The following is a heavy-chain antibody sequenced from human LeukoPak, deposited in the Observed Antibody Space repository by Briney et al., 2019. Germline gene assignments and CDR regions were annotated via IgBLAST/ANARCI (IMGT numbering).Heavy chain of an antibody. V-gene: IGHV1-2*02. CDR2: AGPYTART. CDR1: GYTFIDYY. Sequence: SVKVSCKASGYTFIDYYIHWGRQAQGQGLEWMGWAGPYTARTYYAQTFQGRVTMTSAASISTVYMDLTSLTYDDTAVYYCARGSRFHPQNWFDPWGQGTLITVSS. D-gene: IGHD3-10*01. CDR3: ARGSRFHPQNWFDP. J-gene: IGHJ5*02.